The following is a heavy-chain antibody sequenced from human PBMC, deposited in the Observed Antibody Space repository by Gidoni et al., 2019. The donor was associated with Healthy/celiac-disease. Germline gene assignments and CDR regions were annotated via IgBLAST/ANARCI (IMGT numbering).Heavy chain of an antibody. Sequence: EVQLLESGGGLVQPGGSLSLSCAASGFTFSRSAMSWVRQAPGKGLEWVSASSGRGGSTYYADSVKGRFTISRDNSKNTLDLQMNSLRAEDTAVYYCAKDLSDGVAAAGPNWFDPWGQGTLVTVSS. V-gene: IGHV3-23*01. CDR3: AKDLSDGVAAAGPNWFDP. CDR2: SSGRGGST. CDR1: GFTFSRSA. D-gene: IGHD6-13*01. J-gene: IGHJ5*02.